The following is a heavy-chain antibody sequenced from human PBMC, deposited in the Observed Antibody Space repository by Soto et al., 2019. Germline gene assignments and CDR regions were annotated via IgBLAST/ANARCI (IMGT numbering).Heavy chain of an antibody. CDR2: INHSGST. CDR1: GGSFSGYY. V-gene: IGHV4-34*01. J-gene: IGHJ4*02. D-gene: IGHD5-12*01. Sequence: PSDTLSLTCAVYGGSFSGYYWSWIRQPPGKGLEWIGEINHSGSTNYNPSLKSRVTISVDTSKNQFSLKLSSVTAADTAVYYCANLLYSGFAYYFDYWGQGTLVTVSS. CDR3: ANLLYSGFAYYFDY.